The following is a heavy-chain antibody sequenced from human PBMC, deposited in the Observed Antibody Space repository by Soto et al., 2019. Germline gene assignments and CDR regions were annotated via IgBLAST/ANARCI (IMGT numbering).Heavy chain of an antibody. CDR2: INAGNGNT. CDR3: ARAPGNYYDSSGYWLDY. Sequence: ASVKVSCKASGYTFTSYAMHWVRQAPGQRLEWMGWINAGNGNTKYSQKFQGRVTITRDTSASTAYMELSSLRSEDMAVYYCARAPGNYYDSSGYWLDYWGQGTLVTVS. J-gene: IGHJ4*02. V-gene: IGHV1-3*01. CDR1: GYTFTSYA. D-gene: IGHD3-22*01.